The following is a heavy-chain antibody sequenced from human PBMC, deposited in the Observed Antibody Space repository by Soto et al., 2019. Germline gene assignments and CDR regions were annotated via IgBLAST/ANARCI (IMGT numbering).Heavy chain of an antibody. CDR1: GFTFSSYG. D-gene: IGHD3-22*01. V-gene: IGHV3-33*01. CDR2: IWYDGSNK. J-gene: IGHJ4*02. Sequence: QVQLVESGGGVVQPGRSLRLSCAASGFTFSSYGMHWVRQAPGKGLEWVAVIWYDGSNKYYADSVKGRFTISRDNSKNTLYMQMNSRRAEDTAVYYCARAYSSGLVLFWYYFDYWGQGTLVTVSS. CDR3: ARAYSSGLVLFWYYFDY.